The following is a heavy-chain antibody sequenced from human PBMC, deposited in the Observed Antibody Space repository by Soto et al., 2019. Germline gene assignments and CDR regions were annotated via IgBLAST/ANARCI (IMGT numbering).Heavy chain of an antibody. V-gene: IGHV3-23*01. J-gene: IGHJ4*02. CDR3: VNERQITFDS. CDR1: GFTFMNYA. Sequence: PGGSLRLSCAASGFTFMNYAMSWVRQAPGKGLEWVSSITGSGATTYYADSVKGRFTISRDNSNNTLYLHMNSLRAEDTAVFYCVNERQITFDSWGQGALVTVSS. CDR2: ITGSGATT.